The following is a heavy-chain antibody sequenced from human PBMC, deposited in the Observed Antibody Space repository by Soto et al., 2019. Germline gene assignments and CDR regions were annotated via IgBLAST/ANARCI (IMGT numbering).Heavy chain of an antibody. J-gene: IGHJ6*02. CDR1: GFTFSSYG. D-gene: IGHD3-22*01. Sequence: PGGSLRLSCAASGFTFSSYGMHWVRQAPGKGLEWVAVISYDGSNKYYADSVKGRFTISRDNSKNTLYLQMNSLRTEDTAVYYCAKDQGTVIVAAHALDVWGQGTTVTVSS. V-gene: IGHV3-30*18. CDR2: ISYDGSNK. CDR3: AKDQGTVIVAAHALDV.